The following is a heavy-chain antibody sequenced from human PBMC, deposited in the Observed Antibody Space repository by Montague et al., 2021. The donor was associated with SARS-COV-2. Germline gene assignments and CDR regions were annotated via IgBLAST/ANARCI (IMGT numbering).Heavy chain of an antibody. Sequence: SETLSLTCTVSGASVGSSDWGWIRQSPGKGLGWIGYFYSVGSTDYNPSPKSRATISRDTSKNQFSLKVRSVTAADTAVYYCARETMTADAFDIWGQGTMVTVSS. V-gene: IGHV4-59*02. CDR2: FYSVGST. CDR3: ARETMTADAFDI. CDR1: GASVGSSD. J-gene: IGHJ3*02. D-gene: IGHD1-14*01.